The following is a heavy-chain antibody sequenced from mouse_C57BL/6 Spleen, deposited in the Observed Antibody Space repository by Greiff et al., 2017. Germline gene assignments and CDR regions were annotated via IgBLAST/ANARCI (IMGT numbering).Heavy chain of an antibody. CDR1: GYTFTDYE. Sequence: VQLQQSGAELVRPGASVTLSCKASGYTFTDYEMHWVKQTPVHGLEWIGAIDPETGGTAYNQKFKGKAILTADKSSSTAYMELRSLTSEDSAVYYCTPAAWFAYWGQGTLVTVSA. CDR3: TPAAWFAY. J-gene: IGHJ3*01. CDR2: IDPETGGT. V-gene: IGHV1-15*01.